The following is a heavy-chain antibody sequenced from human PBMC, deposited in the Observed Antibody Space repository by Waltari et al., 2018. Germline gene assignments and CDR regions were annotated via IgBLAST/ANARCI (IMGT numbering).Heavy chain of an antibody. CDR1: GYTFTGYY. D-gene: IGHD6-13*01. V-gene: IGHV1-2*02. CDR3: ARDQLAAAGLDAFDI. J-gene: IGHJ3*02. Sequence: QVQLVQSGAEVKKPGASVKVSCKASGYTFTGYYMHWVRQAPGQGLEWMGWINPNSGGTNYAQKFQGRVTMTRDTSISTAYMELSRLRFDDTAVYYCARDQLAAAGLDAFDIWGQGTMVTVSS. CDR2: INPNSGGT.